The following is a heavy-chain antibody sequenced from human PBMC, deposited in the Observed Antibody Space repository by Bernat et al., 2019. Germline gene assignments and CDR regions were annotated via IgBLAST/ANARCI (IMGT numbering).Heavy chain of an antibody. D-gene: IGHD3/OR15-3a*01. CDR2: IQGDGSGK. CDR3: ARVFLDTDRWNDIDS. Sequence: EVQLLESGGGLVQPGGSLRLSCAASGFTFSSYAMSWVRQAPGKGLEWVANIQGDGSGKYYVDSVKGRFTISRDNAKNSLYLQMNGLRVEDTAVYYCARVFLDTDRWNDIDSWGQGALVTVSS. V-gene: IGHV3-7*03. J-gene: IGHJ4*02. CDR1: GFTFSSYA.